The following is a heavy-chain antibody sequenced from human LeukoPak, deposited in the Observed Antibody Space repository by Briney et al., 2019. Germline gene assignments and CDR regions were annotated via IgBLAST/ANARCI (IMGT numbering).Heavy chain of an antibody. CDR1: GGTFSSYA. D-gene: IGHD1-26*01. V-gene: IGHV1-69*01. CDR3: ARDWTPIVGALSWFDP. J-gene: IGHJ5*02. CDR2: IIPIFGTA. Sequence: ASVKVSCKASGGTFSSYAISWVRQAPGQGLEWMGGIIPIFGTANYAQKFQGRVTVTADESTSTAYMELSSLRSEDTAVYYCARDWTPIVGALSWFDPWGQGTLVTVSS.